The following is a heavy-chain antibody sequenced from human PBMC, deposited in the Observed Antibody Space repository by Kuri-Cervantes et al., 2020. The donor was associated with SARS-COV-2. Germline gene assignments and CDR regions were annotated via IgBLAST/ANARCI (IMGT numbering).Heavy chain of an antibody. V-gene: IGHV3-30*18. D-gene: IGHD4-17*01. CDR1: GFTVSSYG. J-gene: IGHJ6*02. CDR3: AKDMDYGEWMTANNYYYGMDV. CDR2: ISYDGSNK. Sequence: GGSLRLSCAASGFTVSSYGMHWVRQAPGKGLEWVAVISYDGSNKYYADSVKGRFTISRDNSKNTLYLQMNSLRAEDTAVYYCAKDMDYGEWMTANNYYYGMDVWGQGTTVTVSS.